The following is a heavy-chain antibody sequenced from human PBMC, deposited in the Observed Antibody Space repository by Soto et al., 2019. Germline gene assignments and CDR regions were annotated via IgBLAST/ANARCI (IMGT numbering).Heavy chain of an antibody. J-gene: IGHJ4*02. V-gene: IGHV3-7*01. CDR1: GFTFSGYW. Sequence: EVQLVESGGGLVQPGGSLRLSCAASGFTFSGYWMTWARQAPGKGLEWVAQIKDDGSEKFYVDSVKGRFTISRDNADNLLYLQMNSLRAEDTAVYFCARDGYSSGGRCYRRNDYWGQGTLVIVSS. D-gene: IGHD2-15*01. CDR2: IKDDGSEK. CDR3: ARDGYSSGGRCYRRNDY.